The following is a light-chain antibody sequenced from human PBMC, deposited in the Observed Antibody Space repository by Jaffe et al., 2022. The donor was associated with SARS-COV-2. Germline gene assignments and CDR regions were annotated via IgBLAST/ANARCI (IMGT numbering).Light chain of an antibody. CDR1: QSIINH. V-gene: IGKV1-39*01. J-gene: IGKJ5*01. Sequence: DIQMTQSPSSLSASVGDRVTLTCRASQSIINHLNWYQQKPGKAPKALIFAASSLQSGVPSRFSGSGSGTDFTLTISSLQPEDSATYYCQQSYTTPAFGQGTRLEIK. CDR2: AAS. CDR3: QQSYTTPA.